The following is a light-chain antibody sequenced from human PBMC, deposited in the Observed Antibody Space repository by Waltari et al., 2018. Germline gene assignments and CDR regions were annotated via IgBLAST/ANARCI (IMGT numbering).Light chain of an antibody. Sequence: SYELTQPPSVSVSLGQMARTPCPGEALPKKYAYWYQQTAGQVPVLVIYKYTERPAGIPERFSGSSSGTMDTLTSSGVQAEDKAYYYCLSADISGTYWVFGGGTKLTVL. J-gene: IGLJ3*02. CDR3: LSADISGTYWV. CDR1: ALPKKY. V-gene: IGLV3-16*01. CDR2: KYT.